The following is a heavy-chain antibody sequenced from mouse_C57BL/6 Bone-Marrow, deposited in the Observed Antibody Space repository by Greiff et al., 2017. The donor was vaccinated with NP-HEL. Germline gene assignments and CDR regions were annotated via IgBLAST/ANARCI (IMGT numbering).Heavy chain of an antibody. Sequence: EVKLVESGGGLVQSGRSLRLSCATSGFTFSDFYMEWVRQAPGKGLEWIAASRNKANDYTTEYSATVKGRFIVSRDTSQSILYLQMNALRAEDTAMYYCARDVGIYYDNWYFDVWGTGTTVTVSS. CDR2: SRNKANDYTT. D-gene: IGHD2-4*01. V-gene: IGHV7-1*01. CDR3: ARDVGIYYDNWYFDV. J-gene: IGHJ1*03. CDR1: GFTFSDFY.